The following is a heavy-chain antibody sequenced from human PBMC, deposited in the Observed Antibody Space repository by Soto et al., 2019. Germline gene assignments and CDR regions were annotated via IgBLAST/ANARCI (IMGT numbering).Heavy chain of an antibody. CDR3: ASTLDDTLDY. CDR1: GGSISSSSYY. J-gene: IGHJ4*02. Sequence: NPSETLSLTCTVSGGSISSSSYYWGWIRQPPGKGLEWIGSIYYSGSTYYNPSLKSRVTISVDTSKNQFSLKLSSVTAADTAVYYCASTLDDTLDYWGQGTLVTVS. D-gene: IGHD3-22*01. V-gene: IGHV4-39*01. CDR2: IYYSGST.